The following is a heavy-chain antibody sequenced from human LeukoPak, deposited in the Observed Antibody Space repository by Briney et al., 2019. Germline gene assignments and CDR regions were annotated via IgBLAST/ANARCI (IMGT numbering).Heavy chain of an antibody. V-gene: IGHV4-59*08. CDR3: ARHLPFWYFVL. Sequence: PSETLSLTCTLYGGSISIYYCSWIRQPPGKGLEWIGYIYYSGSTNYNPSLKSRVTISVDTSKNQLSLKLSCVTAADEAVDYYARHLPFWYFVLWGRGTLVTFSS. CDR2: IYYSGST. J-gene: IGHJ2*01. CDR1: GGSISIYY.